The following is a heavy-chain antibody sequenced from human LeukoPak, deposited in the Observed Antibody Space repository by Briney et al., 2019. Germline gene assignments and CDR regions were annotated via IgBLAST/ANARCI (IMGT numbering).Heavy chain of an antibody. D-gene: IGHD2/OR15-2a*01. CDR1: GFTFSSYV. Sequence: GGSLRLSCVASGFTFSSYVMHWVRQAPGKGLEWVAVIWSDGNNQYYADSVKGRITISRDNSKNTLFLQMDSLRAEDTAVYYCARERPSMGYFDYWGQGTLVTVSS. CDR2: IWSDGNNQ. CDR3: ARERPSMGYFDY. J-gene: IGHJ4*02. V-gene: IGHV3-33*01.